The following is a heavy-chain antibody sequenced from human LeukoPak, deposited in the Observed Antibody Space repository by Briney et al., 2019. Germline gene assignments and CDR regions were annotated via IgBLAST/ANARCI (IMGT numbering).Heavy chain of an antibody. Sequence: ASVKVSCKASGYTFTSYGISWVRQAPGQGLEWMGWISAYNGNTNYALKLQGRVTMTTDTSTSTAYMELRSLRSDDTAVYYCAREIRKTSYYYDSSGYEYWGQGTLVTVSS. CDR2: ISAYNGNT. V-gene: IGHV1-18*01. CDR1: GYTFTSYG. CDR3: AREIRKTSYYYDSSGYEY. D-gene: IGHD3-22*01. J-gene: IGHJ4*02.